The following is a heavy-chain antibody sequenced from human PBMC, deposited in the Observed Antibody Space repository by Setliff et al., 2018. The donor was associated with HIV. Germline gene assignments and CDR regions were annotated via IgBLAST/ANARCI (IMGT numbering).Heavy chain of an antibody. Sequence: SETLSLTCGISDYSITSGYYWGWIRQPPGKGLEWIGSIYRSGSTYDNPSLKSRVTISFDTSKNQFSQILTSVTAADTAVYYCATQGLTVPIPGGYFQHWGPGILVTVSS. CDR1: DYSITSGYY. CDR2: IYRSGST. J-gene: IGHJ1*01. V-gene: IGHV4-38-2*01. CDR3: ATQGLTVPIPGGYFQH. D-gene: IGHD2-21*02.